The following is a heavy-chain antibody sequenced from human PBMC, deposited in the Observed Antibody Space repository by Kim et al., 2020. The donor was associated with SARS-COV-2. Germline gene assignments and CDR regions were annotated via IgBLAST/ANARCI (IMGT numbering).Heavy chain of an antibody. J-gene: IGHJ6*02. CDR3: AKVTTSGNYYYCCGMDV. V-gene: IGHV3-23*01. CDR1: GFTFSSYA. CDR2: ISGAGAST. D-gene: IGHD1-1*01. Sequence: GGSLRLSCVASGFTFSSYAMSWVRQAPGKGLEWVSGISGAGASTSYADSVKGRFTISRDNSQNTMYLQMDSLRAEDTAVYYCAKVTTSGNYYYCCGMDVWGQGTTVTVSS.